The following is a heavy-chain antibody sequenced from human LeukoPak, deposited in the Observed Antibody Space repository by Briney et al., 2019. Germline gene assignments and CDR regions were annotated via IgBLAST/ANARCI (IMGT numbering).Heavy chain of an antibody. D-gene: IGHD4-17*01. Sequence: GGSLRLCCAASGFTFISYAMSWVRQAPGKGLEWVSAISGSGGSTYYADSVKGRFTISRDNSKNTLYLQMNSLRAEDTAVYYCASIPSFYGVYTWGQGTLATVSS. CDR3: ASIPSFYGVYT. CDR2: ISGSGGST. CDR1: GFTFISYA. V-gene: IGHV3-23*01. J-gene: IGHJ5*02.